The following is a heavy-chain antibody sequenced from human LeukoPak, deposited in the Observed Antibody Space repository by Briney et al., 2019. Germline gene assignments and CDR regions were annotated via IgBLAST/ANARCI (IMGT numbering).Heavy chain of an antibody. CDR1: GSSFGGYA. CDR2: ITYNGAAT. V-gene: IGHV3-23*01. CDR3: AKDGLYFDGSTHIYYFDS. D-gene: IGHD3-9*01. Sequence: PGGSLRLSCAASGSSFGGYAMTWVRQAPGKGLEWVSSITYNGAATYYLDSVKARFTISRDNSRSTLYLQMGSLTAEDTALYYCAKDGLYFDGSTHIYYFDSWGQGTLAAVSS. J-gene: IGHJ4*02.